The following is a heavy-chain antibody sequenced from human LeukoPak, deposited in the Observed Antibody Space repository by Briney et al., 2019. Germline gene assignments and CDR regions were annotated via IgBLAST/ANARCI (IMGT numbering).Heavy chain of an antibody. J-gene: IGHJ1*01. V-gene: IGHV1-46*01. CDR3: ARGPHYYDSSGYETGDFQH. D-gene: IGHD3-22*01. Sequence: ASVKVSCKASGYTFTSYYMHWVRQAPGQGLEWMGIINPSGGSTSYAQKFQGRVTMTRDTSTSTVYMELSSLRSEDTAVYYCARGPHYYDSSGYETGDFQHWARAPWSPSPQ. CDR2: INPSGGST. CDR1: GYTFTSYY.